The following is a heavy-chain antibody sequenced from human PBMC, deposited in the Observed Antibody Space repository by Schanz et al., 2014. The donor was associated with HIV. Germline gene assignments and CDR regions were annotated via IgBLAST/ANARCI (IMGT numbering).Heavy chain of an antibody. Sequence: DVQILESGGGLVQPGGSRRPSCAVSGLPFSTSAMSWVRQAPGKGLVWVSRINIDGSSTSYADSVKGRFTISRDNAKNTLYLQMNSLRAEDTAVYYCARGLVTWGQGALVTVSS. CDR3: ARGLVT. CDR1: GLPFSTSA. J-gene: IGHJ4*02. V-gene: IGHV3-74*02. CDR2: INIDGSST. D-gene: IGHD2-21*02.